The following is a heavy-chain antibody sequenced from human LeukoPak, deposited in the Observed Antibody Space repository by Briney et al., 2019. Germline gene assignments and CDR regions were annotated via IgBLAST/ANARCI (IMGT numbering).Heavy chain of an antibody. D-gene: IGHD2-15*01. J-gene: IGHJ3*02. CDR1: GGSISSYY. Sequence: SETLSLTCTVSGGSISSYYWSWILQPPGKGLEWIGYIYYSGSTNYNPSLKSRVTISVDTSKNQFSLKLSSVTAAGTAVYYCARLGRSLGVVVVAATDAFDIWGQGTMVTVSS. V-gene: IGHV4-59*08. CDR3: ARLGRSLGVVVVAATDAFDI. CDR2: IYYSGST.